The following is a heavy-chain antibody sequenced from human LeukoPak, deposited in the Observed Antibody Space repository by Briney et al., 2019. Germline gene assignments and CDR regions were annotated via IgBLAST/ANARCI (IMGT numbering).Heavy chain of an antibody. Sequence: GGSLRLSCAASGFTFSSYTMDWVRQAPGKWLEWVARIPYAGSNNYYADSVKGRFTISSDNPKNTLYLQMDSLRAEDTAVYYCARAAHTTYVLGRYYYYAMDAWGQGTTVTVSS. J-gene: IGHJ6*02. CDR3: ARAAHTTYVLGRYYYYAMDA. V-gene: IGHV3-30-3*01. CDR2: IPYAGSNN. CDR1: GFTFSSYT. D-gene: IGHD3-10*01.